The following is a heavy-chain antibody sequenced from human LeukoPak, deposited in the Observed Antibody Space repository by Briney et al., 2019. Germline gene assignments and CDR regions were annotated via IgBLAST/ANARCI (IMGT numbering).Heavy chain of an antibody. Sequence: ASVKVSCKASGYTFTSYDINWVRQATGQGLEWMGWINPNSGNTGYAQKFQGRVTMTRNTSISTAYMELSSLRSEDTAVYYCARHCSSTSCYSGFDYWGQGTLVTVSS. V-gene: IGHV1-8*01. CDR1: GYTFTSYD. CDR2: INPNSGNT. CDR3: ARHCSSTSCYSGFDY. J-gene: IGHJ4*02. D-gene: IGHD2-2*01.